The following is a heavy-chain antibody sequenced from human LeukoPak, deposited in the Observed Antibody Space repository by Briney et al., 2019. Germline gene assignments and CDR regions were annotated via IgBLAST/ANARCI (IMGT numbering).Heavy chain of an antibody. J-gene: IGHJ4*02. CDR2: IYPGDSDT. CDR1: GYTFSSYW. CDR3: ARQNDFRLDY. V-gene: IGHV5-51*01. Sequence: GESLRISCKGSGYTFSSYWIGWVRQMPGKGLEWMGIIYPGDSDTRYSPSLEGQVTISVDTSIGTAYLQWSSLKASDTAIYYCARQNDFRLDYWGQGTLVTVSS. D-gene: IGHD3-3*01.